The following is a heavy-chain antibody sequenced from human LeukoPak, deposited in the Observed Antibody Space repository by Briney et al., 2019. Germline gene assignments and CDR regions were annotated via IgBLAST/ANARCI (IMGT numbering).Heavy chain of an antibody. CDR3: ARGMPRDAFDI. Sequence: GGSLRLSCAASGFSFSSYSMNWVRQAPGKGLEWVSSISSSSSYIYYADSVKGRFTISRDNAKNSLYLQMNSLRAEDTAVYYCARGMPRDAFDIWGQGTMVTVSS. J-gene: IGHJ3*02. V-gene: IGHV3-21*01. CDR2: ISSSSSYI. CDR1: GFSFSSYS. D-gene: IGHD2-2*01.